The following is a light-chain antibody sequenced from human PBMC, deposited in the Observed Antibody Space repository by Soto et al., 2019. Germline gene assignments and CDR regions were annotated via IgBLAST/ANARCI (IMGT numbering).Light chain of an antibody. V-gene: IGLV3-21*02. CDR3: QVWDSSGDWI. CDR2: NDN. CDR1: NIGSKR. Sequence: SYELTQSSSVSVATGQTARITCGGNNIGSKRVHWYQHKAGQAPVLAVYNDNVRPSGIPERFSGSNSGNTATLIISRVEGGDEADYYCQVWDSSGDWIFGGGTKLTVL. J-gene: IGLJ2*01.